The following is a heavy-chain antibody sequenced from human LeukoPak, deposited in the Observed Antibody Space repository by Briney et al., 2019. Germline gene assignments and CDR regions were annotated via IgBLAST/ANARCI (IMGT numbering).Heavy chain of an antibody. CDR2: IIPIFGTA. CDR1: GGTFSSYA. CDR3: ARVARGLDAFDI. Sequence: SVKVSCKASGGTFSSYAISWVRQAPGQGLEWMGGIIPIFGTANYAQKFQGRVTITTDESTSTAYMELSSLRSEDTAVYYCARVARGLDAFDIWGQGTMVTVSS. V-gene: IGHV1-69*05. D-gene: IGHD3-10*01. J-gene: IGHJ3*02.